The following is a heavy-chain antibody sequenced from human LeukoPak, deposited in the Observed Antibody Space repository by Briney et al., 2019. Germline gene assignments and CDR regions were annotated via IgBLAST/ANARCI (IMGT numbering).Heavy chain of an antibody. J-gene: IGHJ4*02. CDR3: ARDRGYYYDSSGYDY. Sequence: GGSLRLPCAASGFTFSSYSMNWVRQAPGKGLEWVSSISSSSSYIYYADSVKGRFTISRDNAKNSLYLQMNSLRAEDTAVYYCARDRGYYYDSSGYDYWGQGTLVTVSS. CDR1: GFTFSSYS. D-gene: IGHD3-22*01. V-gene: IGHV3-21*01. CDR2: ISSSSSYI.